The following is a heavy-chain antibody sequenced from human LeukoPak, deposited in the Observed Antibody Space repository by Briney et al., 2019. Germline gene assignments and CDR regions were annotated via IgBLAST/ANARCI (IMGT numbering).Heavy chain of an antibody. V-gene: IGHV1-69*05. J-gene: IGHJ4*02. Sequence: GASVKVSCKASGGTFSSYAISWVRQAPGQGLEWMGGIIPIFGTANYAQKLQGRVTMTTDTSTSTAYMELRSLRSDDTAVYYCARCIAAAGTGPREFDYWGQGTLVTVSS. CDR1: GGTFSSYA. CDR2: IIPIFGTA. D-gene: IGHD6-13*01. CDR3: ARCIAAAGTGPREFDY.